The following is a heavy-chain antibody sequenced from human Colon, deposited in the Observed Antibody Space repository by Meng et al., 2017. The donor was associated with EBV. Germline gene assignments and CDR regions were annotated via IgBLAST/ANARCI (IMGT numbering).Heavy chain of an antibody. D-gene: IGHD3-9*01. V-gene: IGHV4-34*01. J-gene: IGHJ4*02. CDR3: ARVPTTGYKDH. Sequence: QRLLQQLGAGLLKPSETLSLTCTVNGGSFSGYVWSWVRQPPGKGMEWIGEVSHPGSANYNPSLKSRVTISVDASEKQFSLRLTSVTAADSAVYYCARVPTTGYKDHWGQGTLVTVSS. CDR2: VSHPGSA. CDR1: GGSFSGYV.